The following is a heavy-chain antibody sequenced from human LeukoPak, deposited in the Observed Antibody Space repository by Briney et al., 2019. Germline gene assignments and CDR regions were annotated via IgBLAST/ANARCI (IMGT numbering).Heavy chain of an antibody. CDR2: IYYSGST. D-gene: IGHD1-1*01. CDR1: GGSISSYY. J-gene: IGHJ4*02. Sequence: SETLSLTCTVSGGSISSYYWSWIRQPPGKGLEWIGYIYYSGSTNYNPSLKSRVTISVDTSKNQFSLKLSSVTAADTAVYYCASSIPGERYYFDYWGQGTLVTVSS. V-gene: IGHV4-59*01. CDR3: ASSIPGERYYFDY.